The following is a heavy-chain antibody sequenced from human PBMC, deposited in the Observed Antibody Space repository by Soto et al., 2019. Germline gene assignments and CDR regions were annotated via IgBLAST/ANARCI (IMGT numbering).Heavy chain of an antibody. Sequence: ASVKVSCKASGYTFSNFAVHWVRQAPGQRLEWMGWINAGDGNTKYSPNFQGRVTITKDTSASTVYMELSSLRSEDTAVYFCTRDYYDSSGYYPKFDYWGQGTLVTVSS. V-gene: IGHV1-3*01. CDR3: TRDYYDSSGYYPKFDY. CDR2: INAGDGNT. D-gene: IGHD3-22*01. J-gene: IGHJ4*02. CDR1: GYTFSNFA.